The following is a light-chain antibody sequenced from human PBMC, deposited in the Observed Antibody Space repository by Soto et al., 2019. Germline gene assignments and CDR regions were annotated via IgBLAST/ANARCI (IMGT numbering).Light chain of an antibody. CDR3: QQTYTTARRT. Sequence: DIQLTQFPASLSAFVGDRVTITCRASQSISSYLNWYQQKPGKAPTLLIYGASRLQSGVPSRFSGSGSETDFTLIINSLQPEDFATYYCQQTYTTARRTFGQGTTVDI. V-gene: IGKV1-39*01. CDR1: QSISSY. J-gene: IGKJ1*01. CDR2: GAS.